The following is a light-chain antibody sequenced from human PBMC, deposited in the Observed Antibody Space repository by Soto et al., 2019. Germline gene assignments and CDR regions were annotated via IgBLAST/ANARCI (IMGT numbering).Light chain of an antibody. V-gene: IGKV3-20*01. CDR3: QQYGSSPRWT. CDR2: GAS. J-gene: IGKJ2*02. CDR1: RSVTSNF. Sequence: NDLTQSPGTLSLSPGERATLSCRASRSVTSNFVAWYQQKPGQAPRLLVYGASTRAIDIPERFSGSGSGTDFSLTINRLEPEDFAVYFCQQYGSSPRWTFAQGTKVDSK.